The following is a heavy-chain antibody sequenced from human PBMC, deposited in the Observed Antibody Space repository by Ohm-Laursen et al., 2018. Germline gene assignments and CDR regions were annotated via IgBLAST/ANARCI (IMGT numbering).Heavy chain of an antibody. CDR2: IYYSGST. CDR1: GVSVSSGSYY. D-gene: IGHD1-26*01. Sequence: GTLSLTCTVSGVSVSSGSYYWSWIRQPPGKGLEWVGYIYYSGSTNSNPSLKSRVTISVDTSKNQFSLNLSSVTAADTAVYYCAGRGYWGQGTLVTVSS. CDR3: AGRGY. V-gene: IGHV4-61*01. J-gene: IGHJ4*02.